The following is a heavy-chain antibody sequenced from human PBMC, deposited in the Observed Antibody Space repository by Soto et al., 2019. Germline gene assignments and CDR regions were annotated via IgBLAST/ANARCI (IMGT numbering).Heavy chain of an antibody. J-gene: IGHJ6*02. Sequence: QVQLQESGPGLVKPSETLSLTCTVSGGSISSYYWSWIRQPPGKGLEWIGYIYYSGSTNYNPSLKSRVTISVDTSKNQFSLKLSSVTAADTAVYYCVGNGIAAAGKRAQGNYYYGMDVWGQGTSVTVSS. CDR3: VGNGIAAAGKRAQGNYYYGMDV. D-gene: IGHD6-13*01. V-gene: IGHV4-59*01. CDR1: GGSISSYY. CDR2: IYYSGST.